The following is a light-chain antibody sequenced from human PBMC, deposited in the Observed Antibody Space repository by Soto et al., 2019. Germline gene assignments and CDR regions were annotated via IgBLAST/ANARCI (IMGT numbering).Light chain of an antibody. J-gene: IGKJ2*01. CDR2: DAS. CDR3: QQYDNLPYT. V-gene: IGKV1-33*01. Sequence: DIQMTQSPSSLSASVGDRVTITCQASQDISNYLNWYQQKPGKAPKLLIYDASNLETGVPSRFSGSGSGIDFTFTISSLQPEDIATYYCQQYDNLPYTFGQGTKLEIE. CDR1: QDISNY.